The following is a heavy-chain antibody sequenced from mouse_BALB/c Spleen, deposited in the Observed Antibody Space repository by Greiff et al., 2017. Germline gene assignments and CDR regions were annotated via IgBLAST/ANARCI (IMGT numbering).Heavy chain of an antibody. D-gene: IGHD1-1*01. Sequence: QVQLQQSGAELVKPGASVKMSCKASGYTFTSYNMHWVKQTPGQGLEWIGAIYPGNGDTSYNQKFKGKATLTADKSSSTAYMQLSSLTSEDSAVYYCARWATTVAHWGQGTLVTVSA. CDR1: GYTFTSYN. CDR2: IYPGNGDT. J-gene: IGHJ3*01. CDR3: ARWATTVAH. V-gene: IGHV1-12*01.